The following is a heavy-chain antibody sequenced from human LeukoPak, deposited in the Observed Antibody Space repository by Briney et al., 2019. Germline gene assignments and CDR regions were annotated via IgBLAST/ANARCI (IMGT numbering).Heavy chain of an antibody. CDR3: AKFGSNLR. V-gene: IGHV3-30*18. D-gene: IGHD3-3*01. CDR2: ISYDGSNK. Sequence: GGSLRLSCAAPGFTFSSYGMHWVRQAPGKGLEWVAVISYDGSNKYYADSVKGRFTISRDNSKNTLYLQMNSLRAEDTAVYYCAKFGSNLRWGQGTLVTVSS. J-gene: IGHJ4*02. CDR1: GFTFSSYG.